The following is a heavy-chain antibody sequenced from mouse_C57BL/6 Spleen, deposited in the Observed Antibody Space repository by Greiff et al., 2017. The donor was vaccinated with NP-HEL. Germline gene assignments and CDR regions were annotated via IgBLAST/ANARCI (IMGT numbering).Heavy chain of an antibody. J-gene: IGHJ2*01. CDR1: GFTFSSYA. CDR3: ARAHYGNFYFDY. V-gene: IGHV5-4*03. D-gene: IGHD2-1*01. Sequence: DVMLVESGGGLVKPGGSLKLSCAASGFTFSSYAMSWVRQTPEKRLEWVATISDGGSYTYYPDNVKGRFTISRDNAKNNLYLQMSHLKSEDTAMYYCARAHYGNFYFDYWGQGTTLTVSS. CDR2: ISDGGSYT.